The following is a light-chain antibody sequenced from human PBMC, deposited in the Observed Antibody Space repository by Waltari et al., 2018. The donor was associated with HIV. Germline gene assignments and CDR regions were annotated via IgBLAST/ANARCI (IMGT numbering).Light chain of an antibody. CDR2: RVS. CDR3: RQGTHWPPS. CDR1: ENLVYRDGYTY. J-gene: IGKJ2*03. Sequence: TQSPVSLSVTLGQPASISCSSDENLVYRDGYTYLNWFRQRPGQSPRRLIYRVSKRDPGVADRFRGSGSGMNFTLTISRVEAEDVCVFYCRQGTHWPPSFGRGTRLDIK. V-gene: IGKV2-30*01.